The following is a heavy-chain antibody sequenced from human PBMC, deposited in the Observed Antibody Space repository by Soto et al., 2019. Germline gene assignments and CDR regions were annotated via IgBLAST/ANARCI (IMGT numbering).Heavy chain of an antibody. J-gene: IGHJ6*02. CDR3: ARDYGSGSYYNPYYYGMDV. D-gene: IGHD3-10*01. CDR1: GMTVDRYP. CDR2: ISGSGGST. Sequence: SHCGAASGMTVDRYPRRWVRAAPGKGLNWVSAISGSGGSTYYADSVKGRFTISRDNSKNTLYLQMNSLRAEDTAVYYCARDYGSGSYYNPYYYGMDVWGQGTTVNVSS. V-gene: IGHV3-23*01.